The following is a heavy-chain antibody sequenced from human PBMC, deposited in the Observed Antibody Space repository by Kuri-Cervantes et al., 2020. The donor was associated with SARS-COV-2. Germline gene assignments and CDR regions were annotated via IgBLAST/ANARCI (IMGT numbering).Heavy chain of an antibody. CDR2: ISSSGSTI. J-gene: IGHJ3*02. D-gene: IGHD3-3*01. Sequence: GESQKTSCASSGFTFSDYYMSWIRQAPGKGLEWVSYISSSGSTIYYADSVKGQFTISRDNAKNSLYLQMNSLRAEDTAVYYCARRLEYDFWRGPLDAFDIWGQGTMVTVSS. CDR1: GFTFSDYY. CDR3: ARRLEYDFWRGPLDAFDI. V-gene: IGHV3-11*04.